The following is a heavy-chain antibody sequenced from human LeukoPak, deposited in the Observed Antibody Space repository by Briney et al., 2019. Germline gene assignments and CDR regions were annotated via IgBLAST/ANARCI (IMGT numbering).Heavy chain of an antibody. V-gene: IGHV4-34*01. Sequence: PSETLSLTCAVYGGSFSGYYWSWIRQPPGKGLEWIGEINHSGSTNYNPSLKSRVIISLDTSKNQFSLRLSSVTAADTAVYYCARHARKRLTSNWDFWGQGTLVTVSS. D-gene: IGHD2-2*01. CDR2: INHSGST. CDR1: GGSFSGYY. J-gene: IGHJ4*02. CDR3: ARHARKRLTSNWDF.